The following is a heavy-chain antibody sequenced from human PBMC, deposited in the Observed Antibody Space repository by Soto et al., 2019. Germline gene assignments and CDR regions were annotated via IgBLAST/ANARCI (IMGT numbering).Heavy chain of an antibody. CDR3: VSWVTAHFDN. J-gene: IGHJ4*02. V-gene: IGHV3-23*05. CDR1: GFAFDNG. Sequence: TGGSLRLSCAASGFAFDNGMTWVRQAPGKGLEWISTVDYSGNSQHYADSVKGRFTISRDKSRDTIALQMSNLRAEDTALYYCVSWVTAHFDNWGQGTLVTVSS. CDR2: VDYSGNSQ. D-gene: IGHD2-21*02.